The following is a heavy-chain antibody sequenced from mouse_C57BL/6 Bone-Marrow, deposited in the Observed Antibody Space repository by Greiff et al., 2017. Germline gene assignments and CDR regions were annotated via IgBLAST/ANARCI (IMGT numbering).Heavy chain of an antibody. CDR1: GYSFTSYY. Sequence: VQLQQSGPELVKPGASVKISCKASGYSFTSYYIHWVKQRPGQGLEWIGWIYPGSGNTKYNEKFKGKATLTADTSSSTAYMQLSSLTSEDSAVYYCARFVTGDYFDYWGQGTTLTVSS. CDR2: IYPGSGNT. V-gene: IGHV1-66*01. CDR3: ARFVTGDYFDY. D-gene: IGHD4-1*01. J-gene: IGHJ2*01.